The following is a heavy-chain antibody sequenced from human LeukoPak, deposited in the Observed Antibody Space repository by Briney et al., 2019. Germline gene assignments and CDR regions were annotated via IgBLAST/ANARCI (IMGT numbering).Heavy chain of an antibody. CDR1: GGSITTSNYY. J-gene: IGHJ4*02. CDR3: ARGSYYYDSSGYPIPPDY. V-gene: IGHV4-61*01. D-gene: IGHD3-22*01. Sequence: SETLSLTCTVSGGSITTSNYYWSWIRQPPGKGLEWIVYIYYSGSTNYNPSLKSRVTISVDTSKNQFSLKLSSVTAADTAVYYCARGSYYYDSSGYPIPPDYWGQGTLVTVSS. CDR2: IYYSGST.